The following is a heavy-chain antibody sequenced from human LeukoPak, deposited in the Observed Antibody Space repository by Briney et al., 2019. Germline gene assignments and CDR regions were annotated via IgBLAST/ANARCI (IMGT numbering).Heavy chain of an antibody. V-gene: IGHV1-2*02. CDR2: INPNSGGT. Sequence: ASVKVSCKTSGYTFTAYYIHWVRQAPGQGLQWMAWINPNSGGTSSAQKFQGRVTVTTDTTISTAYMELTSLRSDDTAVYYCARGAHIVVVTARWFDPWGQGTLVTVSS. CDR1: GYTFTAYY. CDR3: ARGAHIVVVTARWFDP. D-gene: IGHD2-21*02. J-gene: IGHJ5*02.